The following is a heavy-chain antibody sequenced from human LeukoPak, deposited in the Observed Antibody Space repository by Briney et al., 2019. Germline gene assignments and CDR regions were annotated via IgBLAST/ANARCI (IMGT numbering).Heavy chain of an antibody. J-gene: IGHJ4*02. CDR1: GGSVSSSSYY. V-gene: IGHV4-39*01. CDR3: ARHQSYGSGTYYAPFDN. D-gene: IGHD3-10*01. Sequence: PSETLSLTCTVSGGSVSSSSYYWGWIRQPPMKGLQWIGSIYYSGSTEYNLSFKSRVTISVDTSRNQFSLKLSSVTAADTAVYYCARHQSYGSGTYYAPFDNWGQGILVTVSS. CDR2: IYYSGST.